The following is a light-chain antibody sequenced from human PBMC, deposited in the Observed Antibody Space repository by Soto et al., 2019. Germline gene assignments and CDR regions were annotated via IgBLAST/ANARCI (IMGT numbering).Light chain of an antibody. Sequence: EVVMTQSPVTLSVSPLELATLSFMASESINFNLAWYQQKPGRAPRLLIYGASTRATGIPARFSGSGSETEFTLTINSLQSEDFAVYFCQQYGTSPLTFGGGTKVDIK. CDR3: QQYGTSPLT. CDR1: ESINFN. V-gene: IGKV3-15*01. CDR2: GAS. J-gene: IGKJ4*01.